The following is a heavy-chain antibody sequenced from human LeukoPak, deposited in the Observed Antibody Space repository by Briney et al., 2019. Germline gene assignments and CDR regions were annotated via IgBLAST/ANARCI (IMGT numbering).Heavy chain of an antibody. D-gene: IGHD4-23*01. J-gene: IGHJ4*02. CDR3: ARARKGGTSGDY. CDR1: GYTFSGHY. V-gene: IGHV1-2*02. Sequence: ASVKVSCKASGYTFSGHYMHWVRQAPGQGLEWMGWIYPNSGGTNYAQKFQGRVTMTRDTSISTAYMELSRLTPDDTAVYYCARARKGGTSGDYWGQGTLVTVSS. CDR2: IYPNSGGT.